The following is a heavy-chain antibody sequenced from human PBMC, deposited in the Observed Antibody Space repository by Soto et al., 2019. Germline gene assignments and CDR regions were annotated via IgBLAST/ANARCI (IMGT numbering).Heavy chain of an antibody. CDR3: STCGTACHADAWFDP. Sequence: FSYAWMSWVRQAPGKGLEWVGRIKSKTDGETADYAAAVEGRFTISRDDSSDTLYLQMGSLKTEDTGVYYCSTCGTACHADAWFDPLGQGTLVTVSS. CDR1: FSYAW. V-gene: IGHV3-15*01. CDR2: IKSKTDGETA. D-gene: IGHD1-7*01. J-gene: IGHJ5*02.